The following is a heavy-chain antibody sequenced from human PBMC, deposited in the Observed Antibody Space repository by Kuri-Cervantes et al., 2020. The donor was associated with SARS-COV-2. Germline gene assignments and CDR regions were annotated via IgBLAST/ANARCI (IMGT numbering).Heavy chain of an antibody. CDR3: ARGIGGPRLQPQQ. CDR2: IYSSGST. D-gene: IGHD5-24*01. Sequence: SETLSLTCTVPGGSISSSRYYWGWIRQPPGKGLEWIGSIYSSGSTYYNPSLKSRVTISVNTSKKRFFLKLSFVTAADTAVYYCARGIGGPRLQPQQWGQGTLVTVSS. J-gene: IGHJ4*02. V-gene: IGHV4-39*07. CDR1: GGSISSSRYY.